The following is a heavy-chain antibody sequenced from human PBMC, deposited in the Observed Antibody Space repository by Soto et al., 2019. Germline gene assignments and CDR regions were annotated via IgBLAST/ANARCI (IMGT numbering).Heavy chain of an antibody. CDR3: ARDWAAAGPLAY. CDR1: GGSISSGDYY. D-gene: IGHD6-13*01. Sequence: SETLSLTCTVSGGSISSGDYYWSWIRQPPGKGLEWIGYIYYSGSTYYNPSLKSRVTISVDTSKNQFSLKLSSVTAADTAVYYCARDWAAAGPLAYWGQGTLVTVSS. J-gene: IGHJ4*02. CDR2: IYYSGST. V-gene: IGHV4-30-4*01.